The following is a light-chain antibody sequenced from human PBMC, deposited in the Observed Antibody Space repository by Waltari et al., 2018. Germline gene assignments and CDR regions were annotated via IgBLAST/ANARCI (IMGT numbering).Light chain of an antibody. J-gene: IGKJ2*01. V-gene: IGKV1-5*03. CDR2: AAS. Sequence: DIQMTQSPSTLSASIGDRVTITCRASQSISTRLAWSQRKPGKAPNLLSYAASTLGSGVPSRFSGSGSGTEFTLTISSLQPDDFATYYCQQYNSFSPYTFGQGSKLEIK. CDR3: QQYNSFSPYT. CDR1: QSISTR.